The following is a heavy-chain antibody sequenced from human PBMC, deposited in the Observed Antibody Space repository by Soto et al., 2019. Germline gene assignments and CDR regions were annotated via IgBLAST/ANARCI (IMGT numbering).Heavy chain of an antibody. Sequence: GGSLRLSCTASGFTFSSYNMNWVRQAPGKGLEWVSSISSSSNYIYYADSMKGRFTISRDNAKNSLYLQMNSLRAEDTAVYYCSKDPIIGIAVAGVFDYWGQGTLVTVSS. V-gene: IGHV3-21*01. CDR2: ISSSSNYI. J-gene: IGHJ4*02. CDR3: SKDPIIGIAVAGVFDY. CDR1: GFTFSSYN. D-gene: IGHD6-19*01.